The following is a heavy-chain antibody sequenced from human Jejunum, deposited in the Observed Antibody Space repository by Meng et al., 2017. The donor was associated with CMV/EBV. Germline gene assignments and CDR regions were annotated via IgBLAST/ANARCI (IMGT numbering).Heavy chain of an antibody. CDR3: ARAGGYSSPNWFDP. CDR1: SFPVSSHY. D-gene: IGHD5-18*01. Sequence: EGGLVESGGGLVQPGGSLRLSCAASSFPVSSHYMTWVRQAPGKGLEWVSVIYSGGTTSYADSVKGRFSISRDNSKNMLYLQMNSLRAEDTAVYYCARAGGYSSPNWFDPWGQGTLVTVSS. J-gene: IGHJ5*02. CDR2: IYSGGTT. V-gene: IGHV3-66*01.